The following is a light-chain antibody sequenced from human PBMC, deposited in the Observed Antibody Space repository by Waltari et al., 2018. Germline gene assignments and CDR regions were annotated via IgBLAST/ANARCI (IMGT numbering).Light chain of an antibody. Sequence: QSALTQPASVSGSPGQSITISCSGTDSDVGPYRFASWYQQHPGKAPPLIIYEVSNRPSGISNRFSASKSGNTASLTISGLQAEDEADYYCSSYTTSSAPGVFGTGTRVTVL. CDR2: EVS. V-gene: IGLV2-14*01. CDR1: DSDVGPYRF. CDR3: SSYTTSSAPGV. J-gene: IGLJ1*01.